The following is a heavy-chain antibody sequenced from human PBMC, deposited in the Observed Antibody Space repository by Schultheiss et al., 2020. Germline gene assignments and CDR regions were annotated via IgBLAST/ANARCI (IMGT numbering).Heavy chain of an antibody. V-gene: IGHV3-74*01. D-gene: IGHD5-24*01. Sequence: GGSLRLSCAASGFTFSSYWMHWVRQATGKGLVWVSRINSDGSSTSYADSVKGRFTISRDNAKNTLYLQMNSLRAEDTAVYYCARAFPPTRRDGYHHWYFDLWGRGTLVTVSS. J-gene: IGHJ2*01. CDR2: INSDGSST. CDR3: ARAFPPTRRDGYHHWYFDL. CDR1: GFTFSSYW.